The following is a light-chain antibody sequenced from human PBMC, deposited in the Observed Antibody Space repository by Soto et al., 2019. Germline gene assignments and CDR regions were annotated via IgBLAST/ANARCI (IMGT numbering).Light chain of an antibody. CDR3: QTWGSGIHV. J-gene: IGLJ2*01. V-gene: IGLV4-69*01. CDR1: SGHSSYA. Sequence: QSVLTQSPSASASLGASVKLTCTLSSGHSSYAIAWHQQQPEKGPRYLMKLNSDGSHSKGGGIPDRFSGSSSGAERYLTISSLQSEDEADYYCQTWGSGIHVFGGGTKVTVL. CDR2: LNSDGSH.